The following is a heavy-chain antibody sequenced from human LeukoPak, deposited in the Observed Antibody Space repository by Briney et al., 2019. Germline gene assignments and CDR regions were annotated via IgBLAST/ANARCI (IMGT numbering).Heavy chain of an antibody. V-gene: IGHV1-18*01. CDR1: GYMFTKYG. J-gene: IGHJ4*02. CDR3: ARSSSVTIPGYYFDY. CDR2: ISAYSGNT. D-gene: IGHD2-21*01. Sequence: GASVKVSCKASGYMFTKYGISWVRQAPGQGLEWMGWISAYSGNTNYAQKLQGRVTMTTDTSTSTAYMELRSLRSDDTAVYYCARSSSVTIPGYYFDYWGQGTLVTVSS.